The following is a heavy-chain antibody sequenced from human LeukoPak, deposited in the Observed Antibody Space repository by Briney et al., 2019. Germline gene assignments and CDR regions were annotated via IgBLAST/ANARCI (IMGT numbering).Heavy chain of an antibody. Sequence: SGGSLRLSCAASGFTFSSYWIHWVRQAPGKGLVWVSRINSDGSSTSYADSVKGRFTISRDNAKNTLYLQMSSLRAEDTAVYYCARGEMSAMLDYWGQGTLVTVSS. CDR2: INSDGSST. D-gene: IGHD2-2*01. CDR1: GFTFSSYW. V-gene: IGHV3-74*01. J-gene: IGHJ4*02. CDR3: ARGEMSAMLDY.